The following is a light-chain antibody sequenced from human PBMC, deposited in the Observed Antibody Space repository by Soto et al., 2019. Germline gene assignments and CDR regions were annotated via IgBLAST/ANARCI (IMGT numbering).Light chain of an antibody. J-gene: IGLJ1*01. CDR1: SSDVGGYNY. V-gene: IGLV2-14*01. CDR3: NSYTSSNSLV. CDR2: EVS. Sequence: QSALTQPAPVSGSPGQSITISCTGTSSDVGGYNYVSWYQQHPGKAPKLMIYEVSNRPSGVSNRFSASKSGNTASLTISGLQAEDEADYYCNSYTSSNSLVFGTGTKVTVL.